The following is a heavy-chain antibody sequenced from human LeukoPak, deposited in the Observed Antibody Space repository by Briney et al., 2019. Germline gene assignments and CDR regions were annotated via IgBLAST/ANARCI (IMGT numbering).Heavy chain of an antibody. D-gene: IGHD3-3*01. CDR2: INQDGSGK. Sequence: PGGSLRLSCAASGFTFSNYWMSWVRQAPGKGLEWVANINQDGSGKYYVDSVKGRFTISRDNAKNSLYLQMNSLRAEDTAVYYCAREYYVFWSGYTLDYWGQGTLVTVSP. CDR1: GFTFSNYW. V-gene: IGHV3-7*01. CDR3: AREYYVFWSGYTLDY. J-gene: IGHJ4*02.